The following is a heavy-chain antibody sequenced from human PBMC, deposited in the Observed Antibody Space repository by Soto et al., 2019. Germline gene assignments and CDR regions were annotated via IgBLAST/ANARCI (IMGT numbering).Heavy chain of an antibody. CDR2: ISESGGST. J-gene: IGHJ4*02. V-gene: IGHV3-23*01. D-gene: IGHD6-13*01. CDR3: AKRSPYSSGWYSPSFDY. CDR1: GFSFSDYA. Sequence: EGSLRVSCAAYGFSFSDYAMSWVRQAPGKGLEWVSVISESGGSTHYADSVRGRFTVSRDNSKNSLSLRMNSLRDEDTAVYFCAKRSPYSSGWYSPSFDYWGQGALVTVSS.